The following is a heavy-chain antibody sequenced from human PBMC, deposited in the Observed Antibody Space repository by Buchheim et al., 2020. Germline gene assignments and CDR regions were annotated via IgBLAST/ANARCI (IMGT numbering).Heavy chain of an antibody. CDR2: IWYDGSNK. Sequence: QVQLVESGGGVVQPGRSLRLSCAASGFTFSSYGMHWVRQAPGKGLEWVAVIWYDGSNKYYVDSVKGRFTISRDNSKNTVYLQMNSLRAEDTAVYYCASGFFMDIVVVPAAIDVDYWGQGTL. CDR1: GFTFSSYG. D-gene: IGHD2-2*02. V-gene: IGHV3-33*01. J-gene: IGHJ4*02. CDR3: ASGFFMDIVVVPAAIDVDY.